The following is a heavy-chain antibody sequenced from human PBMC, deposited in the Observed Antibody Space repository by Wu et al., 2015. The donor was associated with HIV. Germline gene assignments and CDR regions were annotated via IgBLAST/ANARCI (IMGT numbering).Heavy chain of an antibody. V-gene: IGHV1-69*13. CDR2: IIPIYGTP. J-gene: IGHJ3*02. D-gene: IGHD3-10*01. Sequence: QVHLVQSGAEVKKPGSSVKVSCKASGDSFSNYAINWVRQAPGQGLEWLGRIIPIYGTPNYAHKFQGRVKITADESTSMAYMELSSLRSEDTAVYYCARGQKPRDLFAAFDIWGQGTKVTVSS. CDR1: GDSFSNYA. CDR3: ARGQKPRDLFAAFDI.